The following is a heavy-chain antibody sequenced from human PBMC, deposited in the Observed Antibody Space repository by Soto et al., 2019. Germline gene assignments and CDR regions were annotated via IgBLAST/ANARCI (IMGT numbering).Heavy chain of an antibody. CDR1: GGSISGYY. Sequence: PSETLSLTCTVSGGSISGYYWSWIRQPPGKGLEWIGYIYYSGSTNYNPSLKSRVTISVDTSKNQFSLKLSSVTAADTAVYYCARDHIAAPYYYYGMDVWGQGTTVTVSS. V-gene: IGHV4-59*01. CDR3: ARDHIAAPYYYYGMDV. CDR2: IYYSGST. J-gene: IGHJ6*02. D-gene: IGHD5-12*01.